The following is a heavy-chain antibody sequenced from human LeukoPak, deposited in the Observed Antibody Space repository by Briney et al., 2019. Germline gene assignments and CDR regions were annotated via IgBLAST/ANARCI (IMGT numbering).Heavy chain of an antibody. J-gene: IGHJ4*02. Sequence: PGGSLRLSCAASGFTFSNYWMHWVRQVPGEGLVWVSRINTDGSGTYYADSVKGRFTISRDNAKNTLYLLMSSLRAEDTAIYYCARDQWGKYWGQGTLVTVSS. V-gene: IGHV3-74*01. D-gene: IGHD3-16*01. CDR3: ARDQWGKY. CDR2: INTDGSGT. CDR1: GFTFSNYW.